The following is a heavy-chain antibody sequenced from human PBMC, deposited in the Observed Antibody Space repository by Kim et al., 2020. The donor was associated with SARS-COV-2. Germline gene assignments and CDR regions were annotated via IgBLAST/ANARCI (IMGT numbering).Heavy chain of an antibody. D-gene: IGHD1-1*01. V-gene: IGHV3-11*01. J-gene: IGHJ6*02. CDR3: ARDLPAAPGWKKRQDYYYYGMDV. Sequence: GGSLRLSCAASGFTFSDYYMSWIRQAPGKGLEWVSYISSSGSTIYYADSVKGRFTISRDNAKNSLYLQMNSLRAEDTAVYYCARDLPAAPGWKKRQDYYYYGMDVWGQGTTVTVSS. CDR1: GFTFSDYY. CDR2: ISSSGSTI.